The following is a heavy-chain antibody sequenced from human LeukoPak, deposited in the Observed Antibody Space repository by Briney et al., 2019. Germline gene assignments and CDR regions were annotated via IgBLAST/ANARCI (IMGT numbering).Heavy chain of an antibody. CDR3: ASGYSYGPFDL. CDR2: IDPSDSYT. D-gene: IGHD5-18*01. Sequence: GESLKISCKASGSSFTDSWITWVRQMPGKGLEWMGSIDPSDSYTNYNPSFQGHVTISADKSISTAYLQWSSLKASDTAMYYCASGYSYGPFDLWGQGTLVTVSS. J-gene: IGHJ4*02. V-gene: IGHV5-10-1*01. CDR1: GSSFTDSW.